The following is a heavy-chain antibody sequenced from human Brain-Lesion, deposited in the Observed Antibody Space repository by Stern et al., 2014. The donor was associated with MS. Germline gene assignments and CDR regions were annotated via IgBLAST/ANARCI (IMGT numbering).Heavy chain of an antibody. Sequence: EDQLVESGGGLVKSGGSLRLSCAASGFTFSQAWMGWVRQVPGKGLEWVGHIKSRPDGGTANYAASVKDRFTVSRDNSANMLYLQMNSLTIEDTAVYYCVAGAQLWLWGQGTLVTVSS. D-gene: IGHD1-1*01. CDR2: IKSRPDGGTA. V-gene: IGHV3-15*01. CDR3: VAGAQLWL. J-gene: IGHJ4*02. CDR1: GFTFSQAW.